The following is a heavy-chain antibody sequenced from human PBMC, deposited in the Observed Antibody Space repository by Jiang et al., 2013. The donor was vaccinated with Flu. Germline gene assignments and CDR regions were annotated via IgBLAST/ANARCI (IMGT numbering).Heavy chain of an antibody. Sequence: KPTQTLTLTCDFSGFSLTTPGLCVSWLRQPPGRALEWLADIDGDGDTYSSPFLTTRLTISKDASKDKVVLRLTNVDPVDTAIYFCSRLNRRVAAVGYDAFDVWGPRTLVAV. CDR1: GFSLTTPGLC. CDR3: SRLNRRVAAVGYDAFDV. J-gene: IGHJ3*01. V-gene: IGHV2-70*13. CDR2: IDGDGDT. D-gene: IGHD5-12*01.